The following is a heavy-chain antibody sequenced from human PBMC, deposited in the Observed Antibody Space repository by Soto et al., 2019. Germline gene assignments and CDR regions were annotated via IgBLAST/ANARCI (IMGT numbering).Heavy chain of an antibody. D-gene: IGHD2-15*01. J-gene: IGHJ5*02. CDR3: AKDYGYCSGGSCYSSGWFDP. CDR2: TSYDGSNK. CDR1: GFTFSTYA. Sequence: GGSLRLSCAASGFTFSTYAMHWVRQAPGKGLEWVAVTSYDGSNKYYADSVKGRFTISRDNSKNTLYLQMNSLRAEDTAVYYCAKDYGYCSGGSCYSSGWFDPWGQGT. V-gene: IGHV3-30*04.